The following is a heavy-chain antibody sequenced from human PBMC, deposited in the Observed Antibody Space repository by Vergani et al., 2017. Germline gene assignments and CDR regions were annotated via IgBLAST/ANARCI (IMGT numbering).Heavy chain of an antibody. CDR1: GSTVSGNY. CDR2: IYSGEET. Sequence: ELQLVESGGGLVQPGGSLRLSCAASGSTVSGNYMTWVRQAPGKGLEWVSHIYSGEETYYADSVKGRVTISRDTSKNTLHLQVNNLRVEDTAVYYCARGNYYGSVTDIDPWGQGTLVTVSS. V-gene: IGHV3-66*02. J-gene: IGHJ5*02. D-gene: IGHD3-10*01. CDR3: ARGNYYGSVTDIDP.